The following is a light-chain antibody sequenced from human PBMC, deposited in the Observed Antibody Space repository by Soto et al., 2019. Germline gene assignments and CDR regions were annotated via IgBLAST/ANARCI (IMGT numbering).Light chain of an antibody. Sequence: QAVVTQEPSLTVSPGGTVTLTCDSTTGPVTSDHFPHWFQQKSGQAPRTLIYDTNNKYSWTPARFSGSLLGGKAALTLSGXXXXXXAXYYCLLAYNGPFVFGGGTKLTVL. J-gene: IGLJ2*01. CDR3: LLAYNGPFV. CDR2: DTN. CDR1: TGPVTSDHF. V-gene: IGLV7-46*01.